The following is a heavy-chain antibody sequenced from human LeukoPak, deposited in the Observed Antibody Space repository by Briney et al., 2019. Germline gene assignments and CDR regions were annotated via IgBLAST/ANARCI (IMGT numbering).Heavy chain of an antibody. CDR3: ARVPRPIVVVPTAIARFDP. J-gene: IGHJ5*02. Sequence: ASVKVSCKASGHTLTDYYMHWVRQAPGQGLEWMGWINPNSGATNYAQKFQGRVTMTRDTSISTAYMELSRLRSGDTAVYFCARVPRPIVVVPTAIARFDPWGQGTLVTVSS. V-gene: IGHV1-2*02. D-gene: IGHD2-2*01. CDR2: INPNSGAT. CDR1: GHTLTDYY.